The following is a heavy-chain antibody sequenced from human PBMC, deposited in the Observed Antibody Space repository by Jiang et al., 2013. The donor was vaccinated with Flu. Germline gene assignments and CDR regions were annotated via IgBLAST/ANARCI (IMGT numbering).Heavy chain of an antibody. V-gene: IGHV4-59*08. CDR2: VYSSGTA. J-gene: IGHJ6*02. Sequence: PGLVKPSETLSLTCTVSGASFNDYYWSWIRQPPGRGLEWLGYVYSSGTASYNPSLKSRVTISLDTSRKQFSLRLSAVTAADTAVYYCARHDPGLTHNGMDVWGQGTTVTVSS. CDR3: ARHDPGLTHNGMDV. D-gene: IGHD3-10*01. CDR1: GASFNDYY.